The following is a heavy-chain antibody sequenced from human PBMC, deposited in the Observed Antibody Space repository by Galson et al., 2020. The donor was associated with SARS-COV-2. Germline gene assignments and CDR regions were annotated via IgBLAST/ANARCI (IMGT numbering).Heavy chain of an antibody. CDR2: IYYSGST. V-gene: IGHV4-39*01. D-gene: IGHD5-18*01. CDR3: ASTIRGIQLWSTREY. CDR1: GGSISSSSYY. J-gene: IGHJ4*02. Sequence: SETLSLTCTVSGGSISSSSYYWGWIRQPPGKGLEWIGSIYYSGSTYYNPSLKSRVTISVDTSKNQFSLKLSSVTAADTAVYYCASTIRGIQLWSTREYWGQGTLVTVSS.